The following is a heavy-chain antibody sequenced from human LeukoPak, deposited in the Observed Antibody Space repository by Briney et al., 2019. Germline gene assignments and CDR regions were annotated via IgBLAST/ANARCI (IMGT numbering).Heavy chain of an antibody. D-gene: IGHD6-19*01. Sequence: PSETLSLTCTVSGGSISSGDYYWSWIRQPPGKGLEWIGYIYYRGSTYYNPSLKSRVTISVDTSKNQFSLKLSSVTAADTAVYYCARSRYSSGWYAADYWGQGTLVTVSS. J-gene: IGHJ4*02. CDR3: ARSRYSSGWYAADY. V-gene: IGHV4-30-4*01. CDR2: IYYRGST. CDR1: GGSISSGDYY.